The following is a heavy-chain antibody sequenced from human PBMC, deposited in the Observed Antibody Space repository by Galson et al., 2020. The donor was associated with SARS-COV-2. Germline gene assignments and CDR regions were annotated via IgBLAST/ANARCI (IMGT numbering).Heavy chain of an antibody. J-gene: IGHJ4*02. CDR1: GYTFTSYG. CDR3: ATGGIAVAGASAFDY. Sequence: ASVKVSCKASGYTFTSYGISWVRQAPGQGLEWMGRISAYNANTNYAQKLQGRVTMTTDTSTSTAYMELRSLRSDDTAVYYCATGGIAVAGASAFDYWGQGTLVTVSS. CDR2: ISAYNANT. D-gene: IGHD6-19*01. V-gene: IGHV1-18*04.